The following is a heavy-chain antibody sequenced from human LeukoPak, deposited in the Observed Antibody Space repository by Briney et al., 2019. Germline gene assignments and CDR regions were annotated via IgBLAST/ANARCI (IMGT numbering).Heavy chain of an antibody. CDR2: ISIIDGNT. Sequence: ASVKVSCKAFGYTFTKYGISWVRQAPGQGLEWTGWISIIDGNTNYAQNLQGRVAMTTDTSTNTVYMELRSLRFDGTAVYYCARDSDTASGRDPWGQGTLVTVSS. J-gene: IGHJ5*02. CDR3: ARDSDTASGRDP. D-gene: IGHD1-26*01. CDR1: GYTFTKYG. V-gene: IGHV1-18*01.